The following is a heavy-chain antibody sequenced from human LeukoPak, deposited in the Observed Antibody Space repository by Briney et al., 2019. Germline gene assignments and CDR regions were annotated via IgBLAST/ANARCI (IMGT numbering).Heavy chain of an antibody. CDR1: GFTFSNAW. V-gene: IGHV3-15*05. J-gene: IGHJ4*02. CDR2: IKSKTDGGTT. Sequence: GGSLRLSCAASGFTFSNAWMSWVRQAPGKGLEWVGRIKSKTDGGTTDYAAPVKGRFTISRDDSKNTLYLQMNSVKTEDTAVYYCTTHYYDSSGYGRFFDHWGQGNLVTVSS. CDR3: TTHYYDSSGYGRFFDH. D-gene: IGHD3-22*01.